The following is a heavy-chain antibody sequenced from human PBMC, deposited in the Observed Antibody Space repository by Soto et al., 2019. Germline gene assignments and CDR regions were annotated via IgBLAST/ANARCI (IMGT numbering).Heavy chain of an antibody. CDR3: ARHVGSSGWYINYYYGMDV. J-gene: IGHJ6*02. Sequence: PSETLSLTCTVSGGSIGSSSYYWGWIRQPPGKGLEWIGSIYYSGSTYYNPSLKSRVTISVDTSKNQFSLKLSSVTAADTAVYYCARHVGSSGWYINYYYGMDVWGQGTTVTVSS. V-gene: IGHV4-39*01. CDR1: GGSIGSSSYY. CDR2: IYYSGST. D-gene: IGHD6-19*01.